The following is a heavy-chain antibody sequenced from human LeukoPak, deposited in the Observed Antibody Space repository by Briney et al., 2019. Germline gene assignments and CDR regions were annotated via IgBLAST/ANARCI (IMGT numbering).Heavy chain of an antibody. Sequence: GGSLRLSCAASGFTFSSYAMHWVRRAPGKGLEYVSAISSNGGSSYYGNSVKGRFTISRDNSKNTLYLQMGSLRAEDMAVYYCAREYNYDFWSGNPYFDYWGQGTLVTVSS. CDR3: AREYNYDFWSGNPYFDY. CDR2: ISSNGGSS. V-gene: IGHV3-64*01. J-gene: IGHJ4*02. CDR1: GFTFSSYA. D-gene: IGHD3-3*01.